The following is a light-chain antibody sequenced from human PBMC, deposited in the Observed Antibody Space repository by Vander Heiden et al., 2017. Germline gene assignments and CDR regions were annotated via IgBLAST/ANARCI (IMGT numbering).Light chain of an antibody. V-gene: IGKV2-28*01. CDR1: QSLRHSNGYNY. Sequence: DIVMTQSPLSLPVTPGEPASISCRSSQSLRHSNGYNYLDWYLQKPGQSPQLLIYLGSNRDAGVPDRYSGSGEGTDVTLKISRGEAEDVGVYYCRQTLENHQWTFGQGTKVEIK. CDR3: RQTLENHQWT. J-gene: IGKJ1*01. CDR2: LGS.